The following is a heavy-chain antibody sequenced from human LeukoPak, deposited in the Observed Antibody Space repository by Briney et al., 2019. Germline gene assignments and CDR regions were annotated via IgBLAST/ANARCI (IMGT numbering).Heavy chain of an antibody. J-gene: IGHJ5*02. D-gene: IGHD6-19*01. V-gene: IGHV4-34*01. CDR1: GGSFSGYY. CDR2: INHSGST. Sequence: SETLSLTCAVYGGSFSGYYWSWIRQPPGKGLEWIGEINHSGSTNYNPSLKSRVTISVDTSKNQFSLKLSSVTAADTAVYYCARRKAVAWFDPWGQGTLVTVSS. CDR3: ARRKAVAWFDP.